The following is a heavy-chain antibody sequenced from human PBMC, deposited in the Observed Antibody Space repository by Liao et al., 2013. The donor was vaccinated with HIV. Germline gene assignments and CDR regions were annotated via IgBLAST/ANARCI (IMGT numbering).Heavy chain of an antibody. V-gene: IGHV4-4*07. J-gene: IGHJ6*03. CDR3: ARDRGYMDV. CDR1: GGSMRNYY. Sequence: QVQLQESGPGLVKPSETLSLSCTVSGGSMRNYYWSWIRQSAGKGLEWIGRIYNSGSTNYNPSLKSRVTISVDTSKNQFSLKLSSVTAADTAIYYCARDRGYMDVWGKGTTVTVS. CDR2: IYNSGST.